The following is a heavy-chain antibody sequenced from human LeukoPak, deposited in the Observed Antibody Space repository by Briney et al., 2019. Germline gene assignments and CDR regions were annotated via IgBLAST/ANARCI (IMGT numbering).Heavy chain of an antibody. D-gene: IGHD5-12*01. V-gene: IGHV1-46*01. CDR2: INPSGGST. CDR1: GYTFTSYY. CDR3: ARDRDGGYDLPAPEDY. J-gene: IGHJ4*02. Sequence: ASVKVSCKASGYTFTSYYMHWVRQAPGQGLEWMGIINPSGGSTSYAQKFQGRVTMTRDTSTSTVYMELSSLSSEDTAVYYCARDRDGGYDLPAPEDYWGQGTLVTVSS.